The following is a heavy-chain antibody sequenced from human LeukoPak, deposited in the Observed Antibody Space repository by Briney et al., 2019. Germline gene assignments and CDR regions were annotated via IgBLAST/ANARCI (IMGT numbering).Heavy chain of an antibody. D-gene: IGHD6-19*01. V-gene: IGHV3-23*01. CDR1: GFTLSSYA. J-gene: IGHJ4*02. CDR2: ISGSGGST. CDR3: AKVKSSGWYYFDY. Sequence: QPGGSLRLSRAASGFTLSSYAMSWVRQAPGKGLEWVSAISGSGGSTYYADSVKGRFTISRDNSKNTLYLQMNSLRAEDTAVYYCAKVKSSGWYYFDYWGQGTLVTVSS.